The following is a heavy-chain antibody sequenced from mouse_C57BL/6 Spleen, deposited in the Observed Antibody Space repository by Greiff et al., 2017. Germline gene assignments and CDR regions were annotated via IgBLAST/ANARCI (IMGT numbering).Heavy chain of an antibody. CDR2: IYPGDGDT. CDR1: GYAFSSSW. Sequence: QVQLQQSGPELVKPGASVKISCKASGYAFSSSWMNWVKQRPGKGLEWIGRIYPGDGDTNYNGKFKGKATLTADKSSSTAYMQLRSLPSVDSAVYFCARNGLGSEYAMDYWGQGTSVTISS. J-gene: IGHJ4*01. CDR3: ARNGLGSEYAMDY. V-gene: IGHV1-82*01.